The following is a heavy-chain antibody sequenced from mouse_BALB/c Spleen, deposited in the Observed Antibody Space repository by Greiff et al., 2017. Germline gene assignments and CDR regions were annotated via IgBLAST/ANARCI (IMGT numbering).Heavy chain of an antibody. CDR3: ARDRGYGSSYYFDY. CDR1: GFSLTSYG. V-gene: IGHV2-9*02. Sequence: VQLQESGPGLVAPSQSLSITCTVSGFSLTSYGVHWVRQPPGKGLEWLGVIWAGGSTYYNSALMSRLSISKDNSKSQVFLKMNSLQTDDTAMYYCARDRGYGSSYYFDYWGQGTTLTVSS. CDR2: IWAGGST. D-gene: IGHD1-1*01. J-gene: IGHJ2*01.